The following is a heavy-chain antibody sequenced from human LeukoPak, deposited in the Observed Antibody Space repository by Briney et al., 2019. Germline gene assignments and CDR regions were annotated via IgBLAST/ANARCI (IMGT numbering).Heavy chain of an antibody. CDR3: ARDRISYYYGMDV. J-gene: IGHJ6*02. CDR1: GFTFSSYS. D-gene: IGHD3-3*02. V-gene: IGHV3-21*01. Sequence: GGSLRLSCAASGFTFSSYSMNWVRQAPGKGLEWVSSTSSSSSYIYYADSVKGRFTISRDNAKNSLYLQMNSLRAEDTAVYYCARDRISYYYGMDVWGQGTTVTVSS. CDR2: TSSSSSYI.